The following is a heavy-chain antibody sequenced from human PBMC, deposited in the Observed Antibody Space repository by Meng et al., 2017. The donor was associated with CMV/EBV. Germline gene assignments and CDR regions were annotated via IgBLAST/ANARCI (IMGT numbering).Heavy chain of an antibody. V-gene: IGHV3-23*01. D-gene: IGHD2-15*01. CDR1: FSFSSYG. CDR2: IVSSGATT. J-gene: IGHJ4*02. Sequence: FSFSSYGRNWVGQAQGKGLEWVSLIVSSGATTYYADSVKGRLTISRDNSKNTLYLQLNGLRAEDSAMYYCAKGFCSGGKCYNFVDYWGQGTLVTVSS. CDR3: AKGFCSGGKCYNFVDY.